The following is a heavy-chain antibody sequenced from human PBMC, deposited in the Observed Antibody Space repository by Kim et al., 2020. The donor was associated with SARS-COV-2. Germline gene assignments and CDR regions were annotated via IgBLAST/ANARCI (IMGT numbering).Heavy chain of an antibody. CDR3: ARGAISSTGRLDY. V-gene: IGHV1-18*01. CDR2: ISTYNGNT. Sequence: ASVKVSCKTSGYTFSDFGITWVRQVPGQGLEWMGWISTYNGNTNYVQKLQGRLTMAADTSTSTSYMGLSSLTSDDTAVYFCARGAISSTGRLDYWGQGTLVTVSS. J-gene: IGHJ4*02. CDR1: GYTFSDFG. D-gene: IGHD2-2*02.